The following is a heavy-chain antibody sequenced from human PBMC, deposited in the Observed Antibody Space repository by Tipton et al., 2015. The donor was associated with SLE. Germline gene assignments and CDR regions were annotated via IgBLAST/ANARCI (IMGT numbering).Heavy chain of an antibody. V-gene: IGHV4-59*01. CDR1: GGSISSYY. D-gene: IGHD3-10*01. J-gene: IGHJ3*02. CDR3: ARAGEARAVDAFDI. Sequence: TLSLTCTVSGGSISSYYWSWIRQPPGKGLEWIGYIYYSGSPNYNPSLKSRVTISVDTSKNQFSLKLSSVTAADTAVYYWARAGEARAVDAFDIWGQGTMVTVSS. CDR2: IYYSGSP.